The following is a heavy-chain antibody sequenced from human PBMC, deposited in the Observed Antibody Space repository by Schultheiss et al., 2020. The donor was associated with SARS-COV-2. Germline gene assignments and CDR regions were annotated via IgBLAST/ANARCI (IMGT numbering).Heavy chain of an antibody. Sequence: GESLKISCAASGFTFDDYAMHWVRQAPGKGLEWVSAISGSGGSTYYADSVKGRFTISRDNSKNTLYLQMNSLRAEDTAVYYCAKGAVAAAGPRKAFDYWGQGTLVTVSS. D-gene: IGHD6-13*01. CDR1: GFTFDDYA. J-gene: IGHJ4*02. CDR2: ISGSGGST. CDR3: AKGAVAAAGPRKAFDY. V-gene: IGHV3-23*01.